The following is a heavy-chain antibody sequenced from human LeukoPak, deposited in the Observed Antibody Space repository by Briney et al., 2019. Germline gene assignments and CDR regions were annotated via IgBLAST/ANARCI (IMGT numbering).Heavy chain of an antibody. V-gene: IGHV4-34*01. CDR3: ARGHPYYYDSSGYYPHYYFDY. CDR1: GRSFSGYY. Sequence: PSETLSLTCAVYGRSFSGYYWSWIRQPPGKGLEWIGEINHSGSTNYNPSLKSRVTISVDTSKNQFSLKLSSVTAADTAVYYCARGHPYYYDSSGYYPHYYFDYWGQGTLVTVSS. D-gene: IGHD3-22*01. J-gene: IGHJ4*02. CDR2: INHSGST.